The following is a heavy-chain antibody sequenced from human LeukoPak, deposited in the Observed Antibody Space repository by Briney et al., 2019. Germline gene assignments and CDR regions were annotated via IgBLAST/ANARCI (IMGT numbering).Heavy chain of an antibody. CDR3: AADYYYDSSGSPHFDY. D-gene: IGHD3-22*01. V-gene: IGHV1-58*02. Sequence: AASVKVSCKASGFTFTSSAMQWVRQARGQRLEWIGWIVVGSGNTNYAQKFQERVTITRDMSTSTAYMELSSLRSEDTAVYYCAADYYYDSSGSPHFDYWGQGTLVTVSS. CDR1: GFTFTSSA. CDR2: IVVGSGNT. J-gene: IGHJ4*02.